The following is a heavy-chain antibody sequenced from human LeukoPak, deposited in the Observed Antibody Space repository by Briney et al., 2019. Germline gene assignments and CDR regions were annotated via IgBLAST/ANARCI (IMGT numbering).Heavy chain of an antibody. D-gene: IGHD2-8*01. CDR2: IYYNGST. CDR3: AGNGAFDI. V-gene: IGHV4-59*01. Sequence: PSKTLSLTCTVSGGSITNYYWSWLRQPPGKGLERIGNIYYNGSTKYSSSLKSRLTMSVDTSKSHFSLNLRSVTAADTAVYYCAGNGAFDIWGQGTMVTVSS. CDR1: GGSITNYY. J-gene: IGHJ3*02.